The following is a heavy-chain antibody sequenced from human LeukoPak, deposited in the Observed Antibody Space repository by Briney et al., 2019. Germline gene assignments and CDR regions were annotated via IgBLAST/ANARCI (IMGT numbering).Heavy chain of an antibody. D-gene: IGHD3-10*01. CDR3: ASARITMVRGVPNAFDI. Sequence: SETLSLTCTVSGGSISSSSYYWGWIRQPPGKGLEWIGSIYYSGSTNYNPSLKSRVTISVDTSKNQFSLKLSSVTAADTAVYYCASARITMVRGVPNAFDIWGQGTMVTVSS. V-gene: IGHV4-39*07. CDR1: GGSISSSSYY. CDR2: IYYSGST. J-gene: IGHJ3*02.